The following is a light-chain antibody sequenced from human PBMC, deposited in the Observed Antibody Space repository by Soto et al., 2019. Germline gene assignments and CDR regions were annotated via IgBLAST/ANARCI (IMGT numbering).Light chain of an antibody. V-gene: IGLV2-11*01. J-gene: IGLJ1*01. CDR1: SSDVGGYNY. Sequence: QSVLTQPRSVSGSPGQSVTISCTGTSSDVGGYNYVSWYQQHPGKAPKLMIYDVSKRPSGVPDRFSGSKSGNTASLTISGLQAEDEADYYCCSYAGSYPLFGTGNKVTVL. CDR3: CSYAGSYPL. CDR2: DVS.